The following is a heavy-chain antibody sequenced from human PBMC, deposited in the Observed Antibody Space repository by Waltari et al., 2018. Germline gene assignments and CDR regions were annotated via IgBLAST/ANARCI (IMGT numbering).Heavy chain of an antibody. CDR3: ARLNGYYAFDI. J-gene: IGHJ3*02. Sequence: QVQLQESGPGLVKPSETLSLTCAVSGYSISRGYYWGWIRQPPGKGLEWIGSIYHSGSTYYNPSLKSRVTISVDTSKNQFSLKLSSVTAADTAVYYCARLNGYYAFDIWGQGTMVTVSS. CDR2: IYHSGST. CDR1: GYSISRGYY. V-gene: IGHV4-38-2*01. D-gene: IGHD3-22*01.